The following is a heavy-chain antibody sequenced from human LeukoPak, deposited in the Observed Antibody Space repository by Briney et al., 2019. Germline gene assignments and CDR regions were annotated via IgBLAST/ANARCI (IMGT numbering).Heavy chain of an antibody. CDR3: AKDGSRQPGGYYDSSGYYDY. D-gene: IGHD3-22*01. V-gene: IGHV3-23*01. CDR2: ISGSGGST. Sequence: PGGSLRLSCAASGFTFSSYAMSWVRQAPGKGLEWVSAISGSGGSTYYADSVKGRFTISRDNSKNTLYLQMNSLRAEDTAVYYCAKDGSRQPGGYYDSSGYYDYWGQGTPVTVSS. J-gene: IGHJ4*02. CDR1: GFTFSSYA.